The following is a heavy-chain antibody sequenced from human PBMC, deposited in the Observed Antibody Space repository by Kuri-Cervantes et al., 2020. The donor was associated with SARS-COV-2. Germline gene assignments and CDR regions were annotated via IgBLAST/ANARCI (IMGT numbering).Heavy chain of an antibody. Sequence: GESLKISCAASGFTFSSYSMNCVRQAPGKGLEWVSSISSSSSYIYYADSVKGRFTISRDNAKNSLYLQMNSLRAEDTAVYYCARDLRLGKSLDYWGQGTLVTVSS. V-gene: IGHV3-21*01. D-gene: IGHD7-27*01. CDR3: ARDLRLGKSLDY. CDR1: GFTFSSYS. CDR2: ISSSSSYI. J-gene: IGHJ4*02.